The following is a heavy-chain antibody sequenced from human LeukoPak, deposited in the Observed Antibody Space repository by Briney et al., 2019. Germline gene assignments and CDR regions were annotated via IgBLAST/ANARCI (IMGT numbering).Heavy chain of an antibody. CDR3: ARDGAFDI. J-gene: IGHJ3*02. Sequence: ASVKVSCKDAGYTFTDYYMHWVRQAPGQGLEWMGWINPNSGATNYAQKFQGRVTLTRDTSISTAYMELSRLTSDGTAVYYCARDGAFDIWGQGTMVTVSS. CDR1: GYTFTDYY. V-gene: IGHV1-2*02. CDR2: INPNSGAT.